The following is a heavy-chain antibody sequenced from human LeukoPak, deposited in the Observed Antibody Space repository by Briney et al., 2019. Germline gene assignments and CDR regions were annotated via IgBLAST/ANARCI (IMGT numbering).Heavy chain of an antibody. Sequence: SQTLSLTCAISGDSVSSKITAWTWIRQSPSRGLERLGRTYFRSKLYSDYAVSVKGRITISPDTSKNQCSLQPNSVTPEDTGVYYCARSGLYSSGWDYFDFWGQGTLVTVSS. CDR2: TYFRSKLYS. D-gene: IGHD6-25*01. J-gene: IGHJ4*02. CDR3: ARSGLYSSGWDYFDF. V-gene: IGHV6-1*01. CDR1: GDSVSSKITA.